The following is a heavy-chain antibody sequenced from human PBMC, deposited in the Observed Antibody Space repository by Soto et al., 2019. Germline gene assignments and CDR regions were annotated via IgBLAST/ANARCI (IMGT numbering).Heavy chain of an antibody. J-gene: IGHJ4*02. CDR2: ISSSSSYT. CDR1: GFTFSDYY. CDR3: ARDSGAGTPLDY. D-gene: IGHD3-10*01. Sequence: GGSLRLSCAASGFTFSDYYMSWIRQAPGKGLEWVSYISSSSSYTNYADSVKGRFTISRDNAKNSLYLQMNGLRAEDTAVYYCARDSGAGTPLDYWGQGTLVTVSS. V-gene: IGHV3-11*06.